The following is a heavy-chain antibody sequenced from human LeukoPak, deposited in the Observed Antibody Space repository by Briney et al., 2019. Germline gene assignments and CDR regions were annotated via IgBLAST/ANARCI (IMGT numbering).Heavy chain of an antibody. CDR2: IIPIFGTA. V-gene: IGHV1-69*13. J-gene: IGHJ6*02. Sequence: ASVKVSCKASGGTFSSYAISWVRQAPGQGLEWMGGIIPIFGTANYAQKFQGRVTITADESTSTAYMELSSLRSEDTAVYYCARVRLGYCSRTSCSVRYYYGMDVWGQGTTVTVSS. CDR3: ARVRLGYCSRTSCSVRYYYGMDV. D-gene: IGHD2-2*01. CDR1: GGTFSSYA.